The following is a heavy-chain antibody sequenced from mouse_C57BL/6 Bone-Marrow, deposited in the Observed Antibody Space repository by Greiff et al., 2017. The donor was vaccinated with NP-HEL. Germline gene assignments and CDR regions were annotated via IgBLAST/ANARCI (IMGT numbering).Heavy chain of an antibody. CDR1: GYTFTDYY. D-gene: IGHD2-10*02. V-gene: IGHV1-26*01. CDR3: ARSYGSYLYYYAMDY. CDR2: INPNNGGT. J-gene: IGHJ4*01. Sequence: EVQLQQSGPELVKPGASVKISCKASGYTFTDYYMNWVKQSHGKSLEWIGDINPNNGGTSYNQKFKGKATLTVDKSSSTAYMELRSLTSEDSAVYYGARSYGSYLYYYAMDYWGQGTSVTVSS.